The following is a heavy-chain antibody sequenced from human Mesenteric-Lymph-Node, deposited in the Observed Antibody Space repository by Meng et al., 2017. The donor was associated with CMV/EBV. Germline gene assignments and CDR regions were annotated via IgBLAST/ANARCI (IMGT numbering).Heavy chain of an antibody. CDR1: GFTFSSYS. CDR2: ISSSSSYI. D-gene: IGHD2-2*01. V-gene: IGHV3-21*01. CDR3: ARAPYCSSTSCYFSGAFDI. Sequence: GESLKISCVGSGFTFSSYSMNWVRQAPGKGLEWVSSISSSSSYIYYADSVEGRFTISRDNAENSLYLQINSLRAEDTAVYYCARAPYCSSTSCYFSGAFDIWGQGTMVTVSS. J-gene: IGHJ3*02.